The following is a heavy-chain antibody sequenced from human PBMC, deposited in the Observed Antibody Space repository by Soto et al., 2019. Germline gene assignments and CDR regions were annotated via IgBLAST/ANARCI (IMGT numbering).Heavy chain of an antibody. V-gene: IGHV5-10-1*01. D-gene: IGHD3-9*01. J-gene: IGHJ4*02. CDR2: IDPSDSYT. CDR1: GYSFTSYW. Sequence: GESLKISCNGSGYSFTSYWISWVRQMPGKGLEWMGRIDPSDSYTNYSPSFQGHVTISADKSISTAYLQWSSLKASDTAMYYCARGYYDILTGSVFDYWGQGTLVTVSS. CDR3: ARGYYDILTGSVFDY.